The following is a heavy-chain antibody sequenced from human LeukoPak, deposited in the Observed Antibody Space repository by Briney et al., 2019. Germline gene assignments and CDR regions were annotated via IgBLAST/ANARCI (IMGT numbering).Heavy chain of an antibody. CDR2: INPNSGGT. D-gene: IGHD6-13*01. V-gene: IGHV1-2*06. Sequence: ASVKVSCKASGYTFTGYYMHWVRQAPGQGLEWMGRINPNSGGTNYAQKFQGRVTMTRDTPISTAYMELSRLRSDDTAVYYCARDRRAAAAGTPLYFQHWGQGTLVTVSS. CDR1: GYTFTGYY. J-gene: IGHJ1*01. CDR3: ARDRRAAAAGTPLYFQH.